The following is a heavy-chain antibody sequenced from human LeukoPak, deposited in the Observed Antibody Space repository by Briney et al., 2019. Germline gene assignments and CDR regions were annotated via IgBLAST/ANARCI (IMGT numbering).Heavy chain of an antibody. V-gene: IGHV4-59*01. D-gene: IGHD3-22*01. CDR1: GGSISSYY. J-gene: IGHJ5*02. CDR3: ARDKRKFYYDSSGYTFDP. CDR2: IYYSGST. Sequence: SETLSLTCTVSGGSISSYYWSWIRQPPGKGLEWIGYIYYSGSTNYNPSLKSRVTISVDTSKNQLSLKLSSVTAADTAVYYCARDKRKFYYDSSGYTFDPWGQGTLVTVSS.